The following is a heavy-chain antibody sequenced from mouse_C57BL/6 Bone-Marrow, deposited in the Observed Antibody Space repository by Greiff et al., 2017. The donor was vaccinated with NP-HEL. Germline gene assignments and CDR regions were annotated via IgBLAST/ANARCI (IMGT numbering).Heavy chain of an antibody. V-gene: IGHV1-5*01. J-gene: IGHJ3*01. D-gene: IGHD1-1*01. CDR2: IYPGNSDT. CDR3: TRFPPPVVPFAY. CDR1: GYTFTSYW. Sequence: EVKVEESGTVLARPGASVKMSCKTSGYTFTSYWMHWVKQRPGQGLEWIGAIYPGNSDTSYNQKFKGKAKLTAVTSASTAYMELSSLTNEDSAVYYCTRFPPPVVPFAYWGQGTLVTVSA.